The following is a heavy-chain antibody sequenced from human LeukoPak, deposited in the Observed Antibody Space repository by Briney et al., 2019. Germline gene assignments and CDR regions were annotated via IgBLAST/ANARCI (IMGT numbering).Heavy chain of an antibody. V-gene: IGHV3-13*01. CDR2: IGTAGDT. D-gene: IGHD6-19*01. Sequence: GGSLRLSCAASGFTFSSYDMHWVRQATGKGLEWVSAIGTAGDTYYPGSVKGRFTISRENAKNSLYLQMNSLRAGDTAVYYCARGRGQWLARRTGFDYWGQGTLVTVSS. CDR3: ARGRGQWLARRTGFDY. J-gene: IGHJ4*02. CDR1: GFTFSSYD.